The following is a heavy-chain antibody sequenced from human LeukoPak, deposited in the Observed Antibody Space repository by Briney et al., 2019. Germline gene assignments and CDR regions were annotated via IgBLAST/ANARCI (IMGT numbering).Heavy chain of an antibody. V-gene: IGHV3-21*01. CDR3: ARDPYSGNYGAYYYYYMDV. CDR2: ITSGSSHI. D-gene: IGHD1-26*01. CDR1: GFTFSSYN. Sequence: GGSLRLSCAASGFTFSSYNMNWVRQTPGQGLEWVSSITSGSSHIYYADSVKGRFTISRDNAKSPLYLQMNSLRAEDTAVYYCARDPYSGNYGAYYYYYMDVWGKGTTVTISS. J-gene: IGHJ6*03.